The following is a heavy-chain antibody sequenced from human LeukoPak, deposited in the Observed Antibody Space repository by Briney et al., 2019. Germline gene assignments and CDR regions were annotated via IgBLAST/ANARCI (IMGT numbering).Heavy chain of an antibody. V-gene: IGHV4-59*01. CDR1: GGSISSYY. CDR3: AREGANCGSYRGVRYFDY. Sequence: SETLSLTCTVAGGSISSYYWSWIRQPPGKGLEWVGYIYYSGSTNYNPSLKSRVTISVDTSKNQFSLKLSSVTAADTAVYYCAREGANCGSYRGVRYFDYWGQGTLVTVSS. J-gene: IGHJ4*02. D-gene: IGHD1-26*01. CDR2: IYYSGST.